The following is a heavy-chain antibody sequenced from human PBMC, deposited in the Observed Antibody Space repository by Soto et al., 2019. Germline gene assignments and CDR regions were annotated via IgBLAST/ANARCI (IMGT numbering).Heavy chain of an antibody. J-gene: IGHJ6*02. CDR3: AFSKNYYYYGMDV. CDR1: GYSFTSYW. CDR2: IYPGGSDT. Sequence: GESLKISCKGSGYSFTSYWIGWVRQMPGKGLEWMGIIYPGGSDTRYSPSFQGQVTISADKSISTAYLQWSSLKASDTAMYYCAFSKNYYYYGMDVWGQGTTVTVSS. V-gene: IGHV5-51*01.